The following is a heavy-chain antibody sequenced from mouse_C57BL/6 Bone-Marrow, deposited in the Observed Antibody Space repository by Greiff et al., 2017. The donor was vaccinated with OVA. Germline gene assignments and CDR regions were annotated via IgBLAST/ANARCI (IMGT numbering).Heavy chain of an antibody. Sequence: EVQLVESGGGLVKPGGSLKLSCAASGFTFSDYGMHWVRQAPEKGLEWVAYISSGSSTIYYADTVKGRFTISRDNAKNTLFLQMTSLRSEDTAMYYCARSPYYYGRGYYFDYWGQGTTLTVSS. J-gene: IGHJ2*01. V-gene: IGHV5-17*01. D-gene: IGHD1-1*01. CDR3: ARSPYYYGRGYYFDY. CDR2: ISSGSSTI. CDR1: GFTFSDYG.